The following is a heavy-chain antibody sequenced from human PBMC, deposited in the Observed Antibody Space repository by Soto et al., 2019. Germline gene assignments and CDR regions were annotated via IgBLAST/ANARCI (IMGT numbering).Heavy chain of an antibody. J-gene: IGHJ4*02. D-gene: IGHD4-17*01. CDR1: GYTFTSYG. CDR3: ARIVVLYGYGDYVAVEPGKNFDY. CDR2: ISAYNGNT. Sequence: SSVKVSCKASGYTFTSYGISWVRQAPGQGLEWMGWISAYNGNTNYAQKLQGRVTMTTDTSTSTAYMELRSLRSDDTAVYYCARIVVLYGYGDYVAVEPGKNFDYWGQGTLVTVSS. V-gene: IGHV1-18*01.